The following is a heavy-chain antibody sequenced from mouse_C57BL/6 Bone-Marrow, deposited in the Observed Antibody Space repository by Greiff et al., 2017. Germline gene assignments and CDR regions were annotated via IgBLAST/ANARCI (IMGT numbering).Heavy chain of an antibody. V-gene: IGHV1-64*01. Sequence: VQLQQPGAELVKPGASVKLSCKASGYTFTSYWMHWVKQRPGQGLEWIGMIHPNSGSTNYNEKFKSKATLTVDKSSSTAYMQLSSLTSEDSAVYYCARLHKSHYCNAMDYWGQGTSVTVSS. CDR1: GYTFTSYW. CDR2: IHPNSGST. D-gene: IGHD1-1*01. J-gene: IGHJ4*01. CDR3: ARLHKSHYCNAMDY.